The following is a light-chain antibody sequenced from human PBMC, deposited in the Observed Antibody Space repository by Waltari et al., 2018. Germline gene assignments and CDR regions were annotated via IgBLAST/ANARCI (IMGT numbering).Light chain of an antibody. CDR1: ESISIN. CDR2: GAS. CDR3: QQYNKWWT. J-gene: IGKJ1*01. V-gene: IGKV3-15*01. Sequence: EILMTQSPVFLSVSPGDRAILSCRASESISINLAWYQKKLGQPPRLLISGASTRATGVPARFSGSGSGTEFTLTIDRLQSDDFAIYYCQQYNKWWTFGQGTKVEI.